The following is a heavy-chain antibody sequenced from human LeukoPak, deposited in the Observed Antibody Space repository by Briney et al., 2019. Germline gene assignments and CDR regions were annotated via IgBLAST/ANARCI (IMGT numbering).Heavy chain of an antibody. V-gene: IGHV4-34*01. Sequence: SSETLSLTCAVYGGSFSGYYGSWIRQPPGKGLEWIGEINHSGSTNYNPSLKSRVTISVDTSKNQFSLKLSSVTAADTAVYYCASLRGSRDYWGQGTLVTVSS. CDR1: GGSFSGYY. CDR2: INHSGST. D-gene: IGHD3-16*01. CDR3: ASLRGSRDY. J-gene: IGHJ4*02.